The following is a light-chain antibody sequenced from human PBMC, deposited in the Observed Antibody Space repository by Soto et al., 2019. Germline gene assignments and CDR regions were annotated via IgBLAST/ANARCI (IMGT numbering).Light chain of an antibody. Sequence: EIQMTQSPSSLSATVGDRVTITCRASQSISSYLNWYQQKPGKATKLLIYAASSLQSGVPSRSSGSGSGTDFTLTISSLQPEDFTTYYCQQSYSTPWTFGQGTKVDIK. CDR2: AAS. CDR3: QQSYSTPWT. V-gene: IGKV1-39*01. CDR1: QSISSY. J-gene: IGKJ1*01.